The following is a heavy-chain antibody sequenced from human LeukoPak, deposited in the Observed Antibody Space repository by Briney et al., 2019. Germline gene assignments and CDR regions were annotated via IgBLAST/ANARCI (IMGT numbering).Heavy chain of an antibody. V-gene: IGHV4-59*01. Sequence: SETLSLTCTVSGGAISSYYWSWMRQPPGKGLEWIGYIYYTGSTNYNPSLKSRVTISVDTSKNHFSLKLRSVTAADTAVYYCARGYLGHSSGVLFDPWGQGTLVTVSS. CDR3: ARGYLGHSSGVLFDP. J-gene: IGHJ5*02. CDR2: IYYTGST. D-gene: IGHD6-19*01. CDR1: GGAISSYY.